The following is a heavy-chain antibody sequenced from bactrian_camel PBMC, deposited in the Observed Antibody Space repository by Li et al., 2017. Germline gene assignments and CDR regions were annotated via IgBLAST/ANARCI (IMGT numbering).Heavy chain of an antibody. CDR3: AATRGPLPVRWVFEEGRYAY. Sequence: VQLVESGGGLVQPGGSLRLSCAASGFTFSSYCMGWFRQAPGTEREEVAGIYTGADGPPYYGDSVKGRFTISQDTFNNTVYLQMDSLKPDDTATYYSAATRGPLPVRWVFEEGRYAYWGQGTQVTVS. D-gene: IGHD4*01. CDR1: GFTFSSYC. V-gene: IGHV3S1*01. CDR2: IYTGADGPP. J-gene: IGHJ4*01.